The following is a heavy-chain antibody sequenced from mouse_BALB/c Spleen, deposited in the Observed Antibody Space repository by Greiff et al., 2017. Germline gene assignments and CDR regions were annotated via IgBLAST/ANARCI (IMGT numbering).Heavy chain of an antibody. D-gene: IGHD1-1*01. V-gene: IGHV1-4*02. Sequence: VQLQQSAAELARPGASVKMSCKASGYTFTSYMMHWVKQRPGQGLEWIGYINPSSGYTEYNQKFKDKTTLTADKSSSTAYMQLSSLTSEDSAVYYCARYYYGSSSRGYFDYWGQGTTLTVSS. CDR2: INPSSGYT. J-gene: IGHJ2*01. CDR1: GYTFTSYM. CDR3: ARYYYGSSSRGYFDY.